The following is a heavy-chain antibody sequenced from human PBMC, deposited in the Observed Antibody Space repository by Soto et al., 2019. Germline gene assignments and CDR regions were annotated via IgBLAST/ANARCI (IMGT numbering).Heavy chain of an antibody. Sequence: PGESLKISCKGSGYSFTSYWIGWVRQMPGKGLEWMGIIYPGDSDTRYSPSFQGQVTISADKSISTAYLQWSSLKASDTAMYYCARSRDIVVYAMIPTGMDVWGQGTTVTVSS. CDR1: GYSFTSYW. J-gene: IGHJ6*02. CDR2: IYPGDSDT. CDR3: ARSRDIVVYAMIPTGMDV. D-gene: IGHD2-8*02. V-gene: IGHV5-51*01.